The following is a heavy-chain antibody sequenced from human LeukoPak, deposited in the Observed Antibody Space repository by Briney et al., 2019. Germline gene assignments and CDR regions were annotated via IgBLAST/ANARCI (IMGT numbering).Heavy chain of an antibody. D-gene: IGHD6-13*01. CDR2: VYYSENT. CDR3: ARRGSSWYWFDP. CDR1: GGSISGYY. J-gene: IGHJ5*02. V-gene: IGHV4-59*08. Sequence: PSETLSLTCSVSGGSISGYYWSWIRQPPGKELEWIGYVYYSENTKYNPSLESRVTISLDTSKNQFSLRLNSVTTADTAVYYCARRGSSWYWFDPWGQGTLVTVSS.